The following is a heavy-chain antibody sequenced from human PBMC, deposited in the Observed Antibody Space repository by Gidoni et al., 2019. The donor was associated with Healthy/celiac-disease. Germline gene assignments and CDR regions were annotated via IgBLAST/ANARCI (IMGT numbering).Heavy chain of an antibody. J-gene: IGHJ4*02. CDR2: ISYDGSNK. CDR1: GFTFSSYG. V-gene: IGHV3-30*18. Sequence: QVQLVESGGGVVQPGRSLRLSCAASGFTFSSYGMHWVRQAPGKGLEWVAVISYDGSNKYYADSVKGRFTISRDNSKNTLYLQMNSLRAEDTAVYYCAKDLCGGDCYSGYDYWGQGTLVTVSS. CDR3: AKDLCGGDCYSGYDY. D-gene: IGHD2-21*02.